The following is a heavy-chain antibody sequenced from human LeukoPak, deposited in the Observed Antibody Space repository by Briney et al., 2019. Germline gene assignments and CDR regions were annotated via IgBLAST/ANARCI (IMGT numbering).Heavy chain of an antibody. Sequence: GGSLRLSCAASGFTFSSYGMNWVRQAPGKGLEWVSVICGNGGSKYYADSVKGRFTISRDNAKNTLYLQMNSLRAEDTAVYYCAKDFHYYDSSGDYYSAFDFWGQGTMVTVSS. V-gene: IGHV3-23*01. D-gene: IGHD3-22*01. J-gene: IGHJ3*01. CDR3: AKDFHYYDSSGDYYSAFDF. CDR2: ICGNGGSK. CDR1: GFTFSSYG.